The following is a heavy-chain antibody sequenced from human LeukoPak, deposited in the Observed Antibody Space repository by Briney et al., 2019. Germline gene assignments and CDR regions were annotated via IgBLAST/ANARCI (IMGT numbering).Heavy chain of an antibody. D-gene: IGHD6-13*01. Sequence: GGSLRLSCAASGFTFSSYSMNWVRQAPGKGLEWVSSISSSSCYIYYADSVKGRFAISRDNAKNSLYLQMNSLRADDTAVYYCARVGRAITAAGFGAFDVWGQGTMATVSS. CDR3: ARVGRAITAAGFGAFDV. CDR1: GFTFSSYS. J-gene: IGHJ3*01. V-gene: IGHV3-21*04. CDR2: ISSSSCYI.